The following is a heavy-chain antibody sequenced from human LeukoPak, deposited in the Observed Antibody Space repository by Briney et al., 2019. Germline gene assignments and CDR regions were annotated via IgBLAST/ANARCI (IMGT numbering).Heavy chain of an antibody. V-gene: IGHV1-2*02. J-gene: IGHJ3*01. CDR3: AREFRTPTWSYDAFDL. CDR2: INPSTGGT. D-gene: IGHD2-8*02. CDR1: GYTFTDYY. Sequence: GASVKVSCKASGYTFTDYYLHWMRQAPGQGLGWVGWINPSTGGTNYAQSFQGRVSMTSDTSNSTSYMEVSRLTSDDTAVYYCAREFRTPTWSYDAFDLWGQGTMVTVSS.